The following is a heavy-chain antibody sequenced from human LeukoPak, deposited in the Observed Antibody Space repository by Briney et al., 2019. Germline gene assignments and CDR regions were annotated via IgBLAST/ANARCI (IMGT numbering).Heavy chain of an antibody. D-gene: IGHD6-19*01. Sequence: GGSLRLSCAASGFTFSDYYMSWIRQAPGKGLEWVSYISSSGSTIYYADSVKGRFTISRDNAKNSLYLQMNSLRAEDTAVYYCARGASGWYPRYYYYYYMDVWGKGTTVTISS. V-gene: IGHV3-11*01. CDR1: GFTFSDYY. J-gene: IGHJ6*03. CDR2: ISSSGSTI. CDR3: ARGASGWYPRYYYYYYMDV.